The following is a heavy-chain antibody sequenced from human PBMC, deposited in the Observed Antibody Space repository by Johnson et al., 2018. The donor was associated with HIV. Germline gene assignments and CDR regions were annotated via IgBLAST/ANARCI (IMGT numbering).Heavy chain of an antibody. Sequence: QVQLLESGGGVVQPGRSLRLSCAASGFTFSSYAMHWVRQAPGKGLEWVAVISYDGSNKYYADSVKGRFTISRDNSKNTLYLQINSLRAEDTAVYYCASLLYYYDSSGYLRDIWGQGTMVTVSS. J-gene: IGHJ3*02. V-gene: IGHV3-30-3*01. D-gene: IGHD3-22*01. CDR2: ISYDGSNK. CDR3: ASLLYYYDSSGYLRDI. CDR1: GFTFSSYA.